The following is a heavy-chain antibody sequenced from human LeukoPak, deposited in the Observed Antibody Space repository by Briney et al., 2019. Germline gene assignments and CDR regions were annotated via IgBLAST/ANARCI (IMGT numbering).Heavy chain of an antibody. CDR2: ISSSTSTI. V-gene: IGHV3-11*04. CDR1: GFTFSDYY. CDR3: ARGVDTAMVNYYYYYMDV. D-gene: IGHD5-18*01. Sequence: GGSLRLSCAASGFTFSDYYMSWIRQPPGKGLEWVSYISSSTSTIYYADSVKGRFTISKDNAKNSLYLQMNSLRAEDTAVYYCARGVDTAMVNYYYYYMDVWGKGTTVTVSS. J-gene: IGHJ6*03.